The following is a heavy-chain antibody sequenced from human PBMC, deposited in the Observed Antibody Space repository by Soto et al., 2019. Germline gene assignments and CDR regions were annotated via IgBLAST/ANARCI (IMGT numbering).Heavy chain of an antibody. V-gene: IGHV4-39*01. J-gene: IGHJ4*02. CDR3: ARQRQLFDY. CDR1: GGSISSSSYY. D-gene: IGHD6-13*01. CDR2: IYYSGST. Sequence: SETLSLTCTVSGGSISSSSYYWGWIRQPPGKGLEWIGSIYYSGSTYYNPSLKSRVTISVDTSKNQFSLKLSSVTAADTAVYYCARQRQLFDYWGQGTLVTVSS.